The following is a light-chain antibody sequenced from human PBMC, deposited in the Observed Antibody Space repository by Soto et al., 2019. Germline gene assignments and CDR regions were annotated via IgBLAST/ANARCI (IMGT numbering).Light chain of an antibody. CDR2: SAS. CDR1: ESISNN. Sequence: TQSTATVSVSIGDSVSLSCRANESISNNLAWYQQKPGQPPRLLVYSASTRAPGIPARVSGGGSGTQFSLTISSLQPDDFATYYCQHYNSYSEAFGQGSKVDI. J-gene: IGKJ1*01. V-gene: IGKV3D-15*01. CDR3: QHYNSYSEA.